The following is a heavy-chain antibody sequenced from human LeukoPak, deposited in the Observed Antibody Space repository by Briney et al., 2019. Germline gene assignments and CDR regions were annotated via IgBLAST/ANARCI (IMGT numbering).Heavy chain of an antibody. CDR3: ARGSIAVANPYFRSSTPDYYYYYGMDV. V-gene: IGHV3-30*04. D-gene: IGHD6-19*01. J-gene: IGHJ6*02. Sequence: PGGSLRLSCAASGFTFSSYAMHWVRQAPGKGLEWGAVISYDGSNKYYADPVKGRFTISRDNSKNTLYLQMNSLRAEDTAVYYCARGSIAVANPYFRSSTPDYYYYYGMDVWGQGATVTVSS. CDR1: GFTFSSYA. CDR2: ISYDGSNK.